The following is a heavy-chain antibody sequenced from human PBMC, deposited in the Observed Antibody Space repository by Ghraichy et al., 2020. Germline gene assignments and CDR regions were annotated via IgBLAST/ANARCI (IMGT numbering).Heavy chain of an antibody. CDR3: AKDQVWGPGVLLWFGEPRSGMDV. V-gene: IGHV3-30*02. CDR2: IRYDGSNK. Sequence: GGSLRLSCAASGFTFSSYGMHWVRQAPGKGLEWVAFIRYDGSNKYYADSVKGRFTISRDNSKNTLYLQMNSLRAEDTAVYYCAKDQVWGPGVLLWFGEPRSGMDVWGQGTTVTVSS. D-gene: IGHD3-10*01. J-gene: IGHJ6*02. CDR1: GFTFSSYG.